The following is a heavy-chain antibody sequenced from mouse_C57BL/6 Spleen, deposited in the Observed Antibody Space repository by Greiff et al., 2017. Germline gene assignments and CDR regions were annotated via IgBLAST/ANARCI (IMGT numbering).Heavy chain of an antibody. J-gene: IGHJ2*01. Sequence: VQLQQPGAELVKPGASVKLSCKASGYTFTSYWMHWVKQRPGQGLEWIGMIHPNSGSTNYNEKFKSKATLTVDKSSSTAYMQLSSLTSEDSAVYYCARDSCIYYDYDDDYWGQGTTLTVSS. V-gene: IGHV1-64*01. CDR3: ARDSCIYYDYDDDY. D-gene: IGHD2-4*01. CDR2: IHPNSGST. CDR1: GYTFTSYW.